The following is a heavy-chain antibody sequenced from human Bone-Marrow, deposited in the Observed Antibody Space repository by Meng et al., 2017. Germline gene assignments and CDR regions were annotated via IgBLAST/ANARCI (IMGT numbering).Heavy chain of an antibody. V-gene: IGHV3-23*01. CDR2: ISGSGSRT. CDR3: AGHRDVWNYFDY. D-gene: IGHD1-1*01. CDR1: GFTFSSYA. Sequence: EVQLLESGGGLVQPGGSLRLSCAASGFTFSSYAMSWVRQAPGKGLEWVSAISGSGSRTYYEDSVKGRFTISKDNSKNTLYLQMSRLRVEDTAVYYCAGHRDVWNYFDYWGQGTLVTVSS. J-gene: IGHJ4*02.